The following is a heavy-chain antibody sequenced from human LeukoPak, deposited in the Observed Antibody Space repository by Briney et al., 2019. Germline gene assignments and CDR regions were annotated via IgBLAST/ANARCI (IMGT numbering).Heavy chain of an antibody. V-gene: IGHV1-2*02. D-gene: IGHD1-7*01. CDR1: GYTFTGYY. Sequence: GASVKVSCKAPGYTFTGYYMHWVRQAPGQGLEWMGWINPNSGGTNYAQKFQGRVTMTRDTSISTAYMELSRLRSDDTAVYYCARDFADWNYIFDYWGQGTLVTVSS. CDR3: ARDFADWNYIFDY. CDR2: INPNSGGT. J-gene: IGHJ4*02.